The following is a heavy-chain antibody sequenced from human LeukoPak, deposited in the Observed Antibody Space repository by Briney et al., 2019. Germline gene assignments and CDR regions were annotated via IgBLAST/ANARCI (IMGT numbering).Heavy chain of an antibody. D-gene: IGHD2-2*01. V-gene: IGHV3-43*02. CDR3: AKGNNTISFNFDY. CDR2: VSGDGGVT. J-gene: IGHJ4*02. CDR1: GFTFRDFS. Sequence: GGSLRLSCTVSGFTFRDFSMHWVHQAPGKGLQWVGLVSGDGGVTHYPDSVKGRFTISRDNNQNSLYLQMNSLTVEDSAFYYCAKGNNTISFNFDYWGQGTLVTVSS.